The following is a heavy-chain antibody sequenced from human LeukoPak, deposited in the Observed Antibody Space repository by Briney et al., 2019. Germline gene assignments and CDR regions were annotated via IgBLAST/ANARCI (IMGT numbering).Heavy chain of an antibody. CDR1: WDSVSSSTSA. V-gene: IGHV6-1*01. J-gene: IGHJ4*02. D-gene: IGHD1-14*01. Sequence: SQTPSLTCAISWDSVSSSTSAWSWIRQSPSRGLEWLGRTYFRSKWIHDYALSVRGRITINPDTSKNQVSLQLNSMTPEDTAIYYCAKNFSPDFDYWGQGTLVTVSS. CDR2: TYFRSKWIH. CDR3: AKNFSPDFDY.